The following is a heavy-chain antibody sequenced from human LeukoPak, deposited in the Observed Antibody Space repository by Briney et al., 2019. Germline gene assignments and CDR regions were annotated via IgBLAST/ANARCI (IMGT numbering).Heavy chain of an antibody. D-gene: IGHD3-10*01. CDR3: ARTRYYYNSRSYGAPYYFDY. V-gene: IGHV4-4*02. Sequence: PSETLSLTCAVSGGSISSSNWWSWVRQPPGKGLEWIGEIYHSGSTNYNPSLKSRVTISVDKSKNQFSLKLSSVTAADTAVHYCARTRYYYNSRSYGAPYYFDYWGQGTLVTVSS. J-gene: IGHJ4*02. CDR1: GGSISSSNW. CDR2: IYHSGST.